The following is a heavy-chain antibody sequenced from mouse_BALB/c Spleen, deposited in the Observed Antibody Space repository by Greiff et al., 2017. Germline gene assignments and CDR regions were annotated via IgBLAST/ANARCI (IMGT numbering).Heavy chain of an antibody. J-gene: IGHJ1*01. V-gene: IGHV1S81*02. CDR2: INPSNGGT. CDR3: TRNVLLRYCGG. CDR1: GYTFTSYY. Sequence: QVQLQQSGAELVMPGASVKLSCKASGYTFTSYYMYWVKQRPGQGLVWIGGINPSNGGTNFNEKFKSKATLTVDKSSSTAYRQLSSLTSADSAVYYVTRNVLLRYCGGWGAGTTVSVSS. D-gene: IGHD1-1*01.